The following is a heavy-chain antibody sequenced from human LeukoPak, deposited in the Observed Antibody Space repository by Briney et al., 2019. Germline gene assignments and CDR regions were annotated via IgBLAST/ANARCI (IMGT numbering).Heavy chain of an antibody. CDR3: ASGICWYPPEGYFQH. D-gene: IGHD6-13*01. CDR1: GYTFTGYY. CDR2: INPNSGGT. V-gene: IGHV1-2*02. Sequence: ASVKVSCKASGYTFTGYYMHWVRQAPGQGLEWMGWINPNSGGTNYAQKFQGRVTMTRDTSISTAYMELSRLRSDDTAVYYCASGICWYPPEGYFQHWGQGTLVTVSS. J-gene: IGHJ1*01.